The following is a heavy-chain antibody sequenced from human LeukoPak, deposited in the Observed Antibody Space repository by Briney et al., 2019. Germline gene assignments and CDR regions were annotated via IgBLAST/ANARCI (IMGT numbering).Heavy chain of an antibody. Sequence: ASVKVSCKASGYTFTGYDINWVRQATGQGLEWMGWINPNSGNTGYAQKFQGRVTMTRNTSISTAYMELSSLRSEDTAVYYCAIKTTITMVRGVISLVDYWGQGTLVTVSS. CDR2: INPNSGNT. CDR3: AIKTTITMVRGVISLVDY. CDR1: GYTFTGYD. J-gene: IGHJ4*02. V-gene: IGHV1-8*01. D-gene: IGHD3-10*01.